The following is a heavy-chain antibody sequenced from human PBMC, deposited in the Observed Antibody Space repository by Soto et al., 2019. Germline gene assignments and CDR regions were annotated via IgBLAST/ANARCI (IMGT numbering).Heavy chain of an antibody. J-gene: IGHJ3*02. CDR3: AREVHYYDSSGYDAFDI. Sequence: ASVKVSCKASGYTFTSYDINWVRQATGQGLEWMGWMNPNSGNTGYAQKFQGRVTMTRNTSISTAYMELSSLRSEDTAVYYCAREVHYYDSSGYDAFDIWGQGTMVTVSS. V-gene: IGHV1-8*01. D-gene: IGHD3-22*01. CDR2: MNPNSGNT. CDR1: GYTFTSYD.